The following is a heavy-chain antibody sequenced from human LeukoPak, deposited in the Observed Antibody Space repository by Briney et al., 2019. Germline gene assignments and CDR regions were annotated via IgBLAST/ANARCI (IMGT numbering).Heavy chain of an antibody. J-gene: IGHJ4*02. CDR3: ARLLCGGSCYFSLRGFDY. CDR1: GYSFTSYW. Sequence: GESLKISCKGSGYSFTSYWIGWVRQMPGKGLEWMGIIYPGDSDTRYSPSFQGQVPISADKSTSTAYLQWSSLKASDTAMYYCARLLCGGSCYFSLRGFDYWGQGTLVTVSS. D-gene: IGHD2-15*01. V-gene: IGHV5-51*01. CDR2: IYPGDSDT.